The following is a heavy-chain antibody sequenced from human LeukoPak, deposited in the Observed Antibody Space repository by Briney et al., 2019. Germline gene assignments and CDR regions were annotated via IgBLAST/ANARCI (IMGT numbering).Heavy chain of an antibody. D-gene: IGHD4-11*01. CDR3: AREKDDYYYFDY. CDR1: GGSISSGSYY. V-gene: IGHV4-61*01. Sequence: SETLSLTCTVSGGSISSGSYYWSWIRQPPGKGLEWIGCISYSGSTNYNPSLKSRVTISLDTSKNQFSLRLSSVTAADTAVYYCAREKDDYYYFDYWGQGTLVTVSP. CDR2: ISYSGST. J-gene: IGHJ4*02.